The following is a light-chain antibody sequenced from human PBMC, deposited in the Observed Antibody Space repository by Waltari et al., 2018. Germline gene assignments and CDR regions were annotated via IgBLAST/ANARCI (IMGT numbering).Light chain of an antibody. V-gene: IGKV3-20*01. CDR2: DAS. CDR1: QGVGRT. CDR3: QKYGTRPAT. Sequence: EIVLTQSPASLSLSPGDRATLSCRASQGVGRTLAWYQQRPGQAPRLLIYDASSRATGIPDRFSFSGSGTEFSLTISRLEPEDCAVYYCQKYGTRPATFGQGTKVEVK. J-gene: IGKJ1*01.